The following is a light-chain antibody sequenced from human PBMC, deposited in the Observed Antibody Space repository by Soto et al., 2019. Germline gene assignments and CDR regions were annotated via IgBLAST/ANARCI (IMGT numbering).Light chain of an antibody. V-gene: IGKV3-20*01. CDR2: GAS. CDR1: QSVSSSY. J-gene: IGKJ2*01. CDR3: QHYGSSPPYT. Sequence: EIVLTQSPGTLSLSPGERATLSCRARQSVSSSYLVWYQQKPGQAPRLLIYGASTRATGIPDRFSGGRSGTDFTLIISRLEPEDCAVYYCQHYGSSPPYTFGQGTKLEIK.